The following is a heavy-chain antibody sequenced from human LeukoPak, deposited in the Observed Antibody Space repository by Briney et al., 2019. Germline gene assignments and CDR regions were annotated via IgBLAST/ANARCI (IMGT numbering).Heavy chain of an antibody. Sequence: GGSLRLSCAASGFTFSSYEMNWVRQAPGKGLEWVSFISSSGTTIFYADSVKSRFTISRDNAKNSLYLQMNSLRAEDTAVYYCASRNRRDGYNYFDQWGQGTLVTVSS. V-gene: IGHV3-48*03. J-gene: IGHJ4*02. CDR3: ASRNRRDGYNYFDQ. CDR2: ISSSGTTI. CDR1: GFTFSSYE. D-gene: IGHD5-24*01.